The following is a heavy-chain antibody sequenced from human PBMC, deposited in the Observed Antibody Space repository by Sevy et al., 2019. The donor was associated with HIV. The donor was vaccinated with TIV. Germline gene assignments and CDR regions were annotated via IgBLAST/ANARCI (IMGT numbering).Heavy chain of an antibody. CDR1: GFTLSDAW. CDR2: IKTKTDGGTT. D-gene: IGHD6-19*01. CDR3: QWLGAFYFYGMDV. V-gene: IGHV3-15*01. J-gene: IGHJ6*02. Sequence: GGSLRLSCTASGFTLSDAWMTWVRQAPGKGLEWVGRIKTKTDGGTTDYAAPVKGRFTISRDDSKNTVYLQMNSMETEDTAVYYCQWLGAFYFYGMDVWGHGTTVTVSS.